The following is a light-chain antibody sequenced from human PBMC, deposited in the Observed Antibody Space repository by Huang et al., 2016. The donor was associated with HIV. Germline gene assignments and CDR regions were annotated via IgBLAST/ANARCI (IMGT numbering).Light chain of an antibody. V-gene: IGKV1-39*01. Sequence: DIQMTQSPSSLSASVGDRVTITCPSSQSISTYLNWYQQMPGKAPNLLIYGASTLQSGIPSRFSGSGSETDFILTISALQPEDSATYYCQQSYMTPRTFGQGTKVEVK. CDR2: GAS. J-gene: IGKJ1*01. CDR3: QQSYMTPRT. CDR1: QSISTY.